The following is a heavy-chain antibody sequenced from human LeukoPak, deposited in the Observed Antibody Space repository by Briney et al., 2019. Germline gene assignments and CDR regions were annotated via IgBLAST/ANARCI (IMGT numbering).Heavy chain of an antibody. CDR1: GYTFTGYY. J-gene: IGHJ4*02. D-gene: IGHD3-10*01. V-gene: IGHV1-2*02. CDR3: ARVFRARGAPPNY. Sequence: GASVKVSCKASGYTFTGYYMHWVRQAPGQGLEWMGWINPNSGGTNYAQKFQGRVTMTRDTSISTAYMELSRLRSDDTAVYYCARVFRARGAPPNYWGQGTLVTVSS. CDR2: INPNSGGT.